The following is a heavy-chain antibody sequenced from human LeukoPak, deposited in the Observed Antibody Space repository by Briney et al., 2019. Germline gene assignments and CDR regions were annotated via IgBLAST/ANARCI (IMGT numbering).Heavy chain of an antibody. D-gene: IGHD6-13*01. Sequence: SSETLSLTCTVSGYSISSGYYWGWIRQPPGEGLEWIGSIYHSGSTYYNPSLKSRVTISVDTSKNQFSLKLSSVTAADTAVYYCAREGYSSSWTRGYYYMDVWGKGTTVTVSS. J-gene: IGHJ6*03. CDR1: GYSISSGYY. CDR3: AREGYSSSWTRGYYYMDV. CDR2: IYHSGST. V-gene: IGHV4-38-2*02.